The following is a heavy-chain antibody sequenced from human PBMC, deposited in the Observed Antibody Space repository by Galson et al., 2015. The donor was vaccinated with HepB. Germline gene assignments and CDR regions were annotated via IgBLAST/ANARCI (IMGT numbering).Heavy chain of an antibody. J-gene: IGHJ4*02. CDR3: AREKGRGDYYDSSGYVYFDY. D-gene: IGHD3-22*01. CDR2: IYSGGST. Sequence: SLRLSCAASGFTVSSNYMSWVRQAPGKGLEWVSVIYSGGSTYYADSVKGRFTISRDNSKNTLYLQMNSLRAEDTAVYYCAREKGRGDYYDSSGYVYFDYWGQGTLVTVSS. CDR1: GFTVSSNY. V-gene: IGHV3-66*01.